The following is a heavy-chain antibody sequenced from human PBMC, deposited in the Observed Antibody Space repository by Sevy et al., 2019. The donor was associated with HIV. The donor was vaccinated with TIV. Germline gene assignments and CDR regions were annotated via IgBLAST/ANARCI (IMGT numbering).Heavy chain of an antibody. D-gene: IGHD6-19*01. CDR2: IKQDGSEK. V-gene: IGHV3-7*01. Sequence: GGSLRLSCAASEFTFSSYWMSWVRQAPGKGLEWVANIKQDGSEKYYVDSVKGRFTISRDNAKNSLYLQMNSLRAEDTAVYYCARGPLQWLDPVDYWGQGTLVTVSS. J-gene: IGHJ4*02. CDR1: EFTFSSYW. CDR3: ARGPLQWLDPVDY.